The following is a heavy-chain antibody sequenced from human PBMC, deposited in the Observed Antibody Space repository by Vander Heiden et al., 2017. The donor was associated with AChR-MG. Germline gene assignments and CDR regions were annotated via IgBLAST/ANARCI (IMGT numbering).Heavy chain of an antibody. Sequence: QVQLVESGGGVVQPGRSLRLSCAASGFTFSSYGMHWVRQAPGKGLEWVAVISYDGSNKYYADSVKGRFTISRDNSKNTLYLQMNRLRAEDTAVYYCAKTRGSDSSGYYFWGQGTLVTVSS. D-gene: IGHD3-22*01. V-gene: IGHV3-30*18. CDR1: GFTFSSYG. CDR2: ISYDGSNK. J-gene: IGHJ4*02. CDR3: AKTRGSDSSGYYF.